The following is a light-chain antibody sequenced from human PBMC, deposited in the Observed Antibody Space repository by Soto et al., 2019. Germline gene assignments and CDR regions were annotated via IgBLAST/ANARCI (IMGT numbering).Light chain of an antibody. V-gene: IGKV1-5*03. CDR1: QSISKW. CDR3: QQYNGLIT. CDR2: KAS. J-gene: IGKJ5*01. Sequence: IKRPQNPSTVSAAVGDRVPITCRASQSISKWLAWYQQKPGKAPKLLIYKASNLKSEVPSRFSGSGSGTEFTLTISSLQPDDFATYYCQQYNGLITFAQGTRLAI.